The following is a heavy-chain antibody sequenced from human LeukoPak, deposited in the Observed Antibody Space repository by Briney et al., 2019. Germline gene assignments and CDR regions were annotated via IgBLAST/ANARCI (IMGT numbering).Heavy chain of an antibody. CDR2: ISSGGSTI. CDR3: ARALDGYNYDY. V-gene: IGHV3-11*01. CDR1: GFTFSDYY. D-gene: IGHD5-24*01. J-gene: IGHJ4*02. Sequence: PGGSLRLSCAASGFTFSDYYMTWIRQAPGKGLEWVSYISSGGSTIYYADSVKGRFTISRDNSKNTLYLQMNSLRAEDTAVYYCARALDGYNYDYWGQGTLVTVSS.